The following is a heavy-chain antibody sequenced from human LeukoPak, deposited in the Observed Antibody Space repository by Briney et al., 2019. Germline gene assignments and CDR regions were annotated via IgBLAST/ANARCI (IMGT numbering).Heavy chain of an antibody. CDR1: GGTFSSHA. CDR3: ARAGEVQWFGELLLRVLSPNFDY. Sequence: VASVKVSCKASGGTFSSHAISWVRQAPGQGLEWMGGIIPIFGTANYAQKFQGRVTITADKSTSTAYMELSSLRSEDTAVYYCARAGEVQWFGELLLRVLSPNFDYWGQGTLVTVSS. J-gene: IGHJ4*02. CDR2: IIPIFGTA. D-gene: IGHD3-10*01. V-gene: IGHV1-69*06.